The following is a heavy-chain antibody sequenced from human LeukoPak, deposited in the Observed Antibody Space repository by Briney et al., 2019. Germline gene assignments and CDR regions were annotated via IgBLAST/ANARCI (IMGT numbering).Heavy chain of an antibody. V-gene: IGHV1-69*13. D-gene: IGHD1-26*01. J-gene: IGHJ4*02. CDR1: GGTFSSDA. CDR3: ASEVGATTDETFDY. Sequence: SVNVSCKAYGGTFSSDAISWVRQAPGQGLEWMGGITPIFGTANYAQKFQGRVTITADESTSTAYMELSSLRSEDTAVYYCASEVGATTDETFDYWGQGTLVTVSS. CDR2: ITPIFGTA.